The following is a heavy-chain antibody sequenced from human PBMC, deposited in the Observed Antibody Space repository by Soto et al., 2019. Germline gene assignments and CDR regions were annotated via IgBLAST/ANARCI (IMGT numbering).Heavy chain of an antibody. CDR2: INTHNGNT. J-gene: IGHJ6*02. Sequence: ASVKVSCKASGYTFTTYGISWVRQAPGQGLEWLGWINTHNGNTNYAQNLQGRVIMTADTSTSTAYMELRSLRSDDTAMYYCARGPANYYYYGMDVWGQGTTVTVSS. CDR1: GYTFTTYG. CDR3: ARGPANYYYYGMDV. V-gene: IGHV1-18*01.